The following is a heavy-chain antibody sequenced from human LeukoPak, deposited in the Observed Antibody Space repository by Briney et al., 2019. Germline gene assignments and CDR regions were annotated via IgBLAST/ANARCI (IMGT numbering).Heavy chain of an antibody. D-gene: IGHD6-13*01. V-gene: IGHV3-30*02. Sequence: GGSLRLSCAASGFTFSSYGMHWVRQAPGKGLEWVAFIRYDGSNKYYADSVKGRFTISRDNSKNTLYLQMNSLRAEDTAVYYCAKCSYGQQLVRGSYYYYYYMDVWGKGTTVTVSS. CDR2: IRYDGSNK. CDR3: AKCSYGQQLVRGSYYYYYYMDV. CDR1: GFTFSSYG. J-gene: IGHJ6*03.